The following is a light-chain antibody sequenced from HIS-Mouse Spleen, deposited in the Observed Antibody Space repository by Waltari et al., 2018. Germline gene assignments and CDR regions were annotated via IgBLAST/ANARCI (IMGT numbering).Light chain of an antibody. Sequence: SYELTQPSSVSVSPGQTARITCSGDVLAKKYARWFQQKPGQAPVLVIYKDSERPSGIPERFSGSSSGTTVTLTFSGAQVEDEADYYCYSAADNSGVFGGGTKLTVL. CDR1: VLAKKY. V-gene: IGLV3-27*01. CDR2: KDS. CDR3: YSAADNSGV. J-gene: IGLJ2*01.